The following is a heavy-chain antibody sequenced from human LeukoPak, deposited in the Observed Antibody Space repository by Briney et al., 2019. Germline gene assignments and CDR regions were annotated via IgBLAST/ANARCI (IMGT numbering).Heavy chain of an antibody. CDR2: ISSNGGST. V-gene: IGHV3-64*04. Sequence: HPGGSLRLSCSASGFTFSSYAMHWVRQAPGKGLEYVSAISSNGGSTYYADSVKGRFTISRDNSKNTLYLQMNSLRAEDTAVYYCARDAGSSNLDYWGQGTLVTVSS. J-gene: IGHJ4*02. CDR3: ARDAGSSNLDY. D-gene: IGHD1-26*01. CDR1: GFTFSSYA.